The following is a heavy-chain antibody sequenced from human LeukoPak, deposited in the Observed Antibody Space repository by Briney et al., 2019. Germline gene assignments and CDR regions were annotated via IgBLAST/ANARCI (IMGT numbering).Heavy chain of an antibody. CDR2: IGSGGSPT. CDR3: ARVSGYSCDY. V-gene: IGHV3-11*01. CDR1: GFSFGDYY. D-gene: IGHD1-26*01. J-gene: IGHJ4*02. Sequence: GGSLRLSCAASGFSFGDYYMSWIRQAPGKGLEWISYIGSGGSPTYYADSVKGRFTISRDNARRSVYLQINSLRADDTAVYYCARVSGYSCDYWGQGTLVTVSS.